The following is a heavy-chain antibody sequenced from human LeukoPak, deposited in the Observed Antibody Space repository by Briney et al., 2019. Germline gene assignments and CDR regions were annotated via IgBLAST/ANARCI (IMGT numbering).Heavy chain of an antibody. CDR2: ISSSSRYI. V-gene: IGHV3-21*01. CDR3: ASSGVDYYYYMDV. J-gene: IGHJ6*03. D-gene: IGHD2-8*01. Sequence: GGSLRLSCAASGFTFSSYSMNWVRQAPGKGLEWVSSISSSSRYIYYADSVKGRFTISRDNAKNSLYLQMNSLRAEDTAVYYCASSGVDYYYYMDVWGKGTTVTLSS. CDR1: GFTFSSYS.